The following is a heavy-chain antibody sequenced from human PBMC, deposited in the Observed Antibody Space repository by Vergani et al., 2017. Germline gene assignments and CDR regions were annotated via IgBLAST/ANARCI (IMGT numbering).Heavy chain of an antibody. Sequence: QVQLVQSGAEVKKPGSSVKVSCKASGGTFSSYAISWVRQAPGQGLEWMGGIIPIFGTANYAQKLQGRVTITADESTSTAYMELSSLRWEDTTVYYCARESDLTMVRATDGRTIDPWGEGTLVTVSS. D-gene: IGHD3-10*01. CDR3: ARESDLTMVRATDGRTIDP. CDR1: GGTFSSYA. J-gene: IGHJ5*02. V-gene: IGHV1-69*12. CDR2: IIPIFGTA.